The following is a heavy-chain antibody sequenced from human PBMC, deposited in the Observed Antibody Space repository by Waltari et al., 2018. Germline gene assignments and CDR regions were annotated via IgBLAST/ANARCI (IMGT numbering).Heavy chain of an antibody. Sequence: QLQLQESGPRLVKPSETLSLTCSVSGDSINTDSYYWGLIRQSPGKTLEWIESFHSPGNTYYNPSLKSRLSISIDASKNQFSLNLTSVTTADTATYFCARRWGGRLGPNKDRPPFDYWGQGTLVTVSS. CDR2: FHSPGNT. CDR1: GDSINTDSYY. D-gene: IGHD3-16*01. J-gene: IGHJ4*02. V-gene: IGHV4-39*01. CDR3: ARRWGGRLGPNKDRPPFDY.